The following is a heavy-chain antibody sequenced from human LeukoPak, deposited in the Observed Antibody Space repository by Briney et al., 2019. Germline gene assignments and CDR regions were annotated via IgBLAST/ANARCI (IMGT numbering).Heavy chain of an antibody. V-gene: IGHV4-59*01. CDR3: ARVTRQAYFDY. Sequence: SETLSLTRTVSGDSISSYYWSWIRQPPGEGLEWIGYIYYSGSTNYNPSLKSRVTISVDTSKTQCSLKLSSVPAADTAVYYCARVTRQAYFDYWGQGTLHTVSS. CDR2: IYYSGST. D-gene: IGHD3-16*01. J-gene: IGHJ4*02. CDR1: GDSISSYY.